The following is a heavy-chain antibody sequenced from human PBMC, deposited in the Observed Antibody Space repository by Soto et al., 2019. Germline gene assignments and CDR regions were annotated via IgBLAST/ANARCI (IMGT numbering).Heavy chain of an antibody. CDR2: IGAYNGNT. D-gene: IGHD2-21*01. CDR3: ARDPFNIVLATDRSFDY. CDR1: GYTFTSYG. J-gene: IGHJ4*02. V-gene: IGHV1-18*01. Sequence: QVQLVQSGAEVKKPGASVKVSCKASGYTFTSYGISWVRQAPGQGLEWMGWIGAYNGNTNYAQKLLGRVTMTTDTATSTAYRELRSLRSDDTAMYYCARDPFNIVLATDRSFDYWGQGTLVTVPS.